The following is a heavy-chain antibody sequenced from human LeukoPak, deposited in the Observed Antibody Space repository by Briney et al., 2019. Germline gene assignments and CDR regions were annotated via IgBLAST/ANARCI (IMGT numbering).Heavy chain of an antibody. CDR1: GFTFSSYE. Sequence: GGSLRLSCAASGFTFSSYEMNWVRQTPGKGLEWVAYIRSTGSTIYYADSVKGRYTISRDNAKNSLYLQMNSLRAEDTAVYYCARDPYSGSYGDYYYYYMDVWGKGTTVTISS. CDR3: ARDPYSGSYGDYYYYYMDV. CDR2: IRSTGSTI. J-gene: IGHJ6*03. D-gene: IGHD1-26*01. V-gene: IGHV3-48*03.